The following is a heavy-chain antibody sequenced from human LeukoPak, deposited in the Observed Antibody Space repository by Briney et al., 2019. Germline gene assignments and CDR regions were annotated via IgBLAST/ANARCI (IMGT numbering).Heavy chain of an antibody. CDR1: GFTFSSYS. CDR3: ARRGSYCGGDCYYYFDY. D-gene: IGHD2-21*02. J-gene: IGHJ4*02. V-gene: IGHV3-21*01. Sequence: GGSLRLSCAASGFTFSSYSMNWVRQAPGKGLEWVSSISSSSSCIYYADSVKGRFTISRDNAKNSLYLQMNSLRAEDTAVYYCARRGSYCGGDCYYYFDYWGQGTLVTVSS. CDR2: ISSSSSCI.